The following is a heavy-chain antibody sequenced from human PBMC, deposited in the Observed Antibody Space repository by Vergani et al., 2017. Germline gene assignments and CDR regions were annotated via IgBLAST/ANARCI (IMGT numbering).Heavy chain of an antibody. Sequence: EVQLVESGGGLVQPGGSLRLSCTASGFTFSNYWMQWVRQAPGKGLMWVSRINSDGDSTSYADSVKGRFTISRDNAKNTLYLQMDSLRAEDTAVYYCVRLPRGPWNFDLWGRGTLITVSS. J-gene: IGHJ2*01. CDR1: GFTFSNYW. V-gene: IGHV3-74*01. CDR2: INSDGDST. CDR3: VRLPRGPWNFDL.